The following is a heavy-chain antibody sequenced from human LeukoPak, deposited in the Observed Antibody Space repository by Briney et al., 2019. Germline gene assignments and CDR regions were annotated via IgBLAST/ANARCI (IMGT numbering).Heavy chain of an antibody. D-gene: IGHD3-3*02. Sequence: KPSETLSLTCTVSGGSISSYYWSWIRQPPGKGLEWIGYIYYSGSTNYNPSLKSRVTISVDTSKNQFSLKLSSVTAADTAVYYCAKAGVISGWDYWGHVVLVTVSS. CDR3: AKAGVISGWDY. V-gene: IGHV4-59*01. J-gene: IGHJ4*01. CDR1: GGSISSYY. CDR2: IYYSGST.